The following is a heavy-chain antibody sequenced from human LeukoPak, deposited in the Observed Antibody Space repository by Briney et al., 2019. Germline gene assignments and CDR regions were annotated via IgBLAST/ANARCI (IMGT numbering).Heavy chain of an antibody. Sequence: GGSLRLSCAASGFTFSNPWMSWVRQAPGKGLEWVGRIKSKTDGGTTDYAAPVKGRFTISRDDSKNTLYLQMNSLKTEDTAVYYCTTAVLYDSSGYYPDDAFDIWGQGTMVTVSS. V-gene: IGHV3-15*01. J-gene: IGHJ3*02. CDR1: GFTFSNPW. D-gene: IGHD3-22*01. CDR2: IKSKTDGGTT. CDR3: TTAVLYDSSGYYPDDAFDI.